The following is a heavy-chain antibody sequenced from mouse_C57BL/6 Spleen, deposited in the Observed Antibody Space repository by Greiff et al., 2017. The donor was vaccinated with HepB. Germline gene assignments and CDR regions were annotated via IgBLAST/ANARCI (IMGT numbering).Heavy chain of an antibody. CDR2: ISDGGSYT. J-gene: IGHJ3*01. CDR1: GFTFSSYA. V-gene: IGHV5-4*01. Sequence: EVKVVESGGGLVKPGGSLKLSCAASGFTFSSYAMSWVRQTPEKRLEWVATISDGGSYTYYPDNVKGRFTISRDNAKNNLYLQMSHLKSEDTAMYYCAREEYYGSSYSWFAYWGQGTLVTVSA. D-gene: IGHD1-1*01. CDR3: AREEYYGSSYSWFAY.